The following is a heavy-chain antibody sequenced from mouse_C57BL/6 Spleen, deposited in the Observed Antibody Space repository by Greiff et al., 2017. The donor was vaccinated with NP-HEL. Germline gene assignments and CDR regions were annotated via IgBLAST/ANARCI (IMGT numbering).Heavy chain of an antibody. V-gene: IGHV1-69*01. CDR3: ARREGRGWYFDV. Sequence: VQLQQPGAELVMPGASVKLSCKASGYTFTSYWMHWVKQRPGQGLEWIGEIDPSDSYTNYNQKFKGKSTLTVDKSSSTAYMQLSSLTSEDSAVYYCARREGRGWYFDVWGTGTTVTVSS. J-gene: IGHJ1*03. CDR2: IDPSDSYT. CDR1: GYTFTSYW.